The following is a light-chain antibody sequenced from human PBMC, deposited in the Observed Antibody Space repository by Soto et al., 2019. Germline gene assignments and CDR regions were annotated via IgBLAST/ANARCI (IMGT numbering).Light chain of an antibody. CDR3: QQSSSTPQT. V-gene: IGKV1-39*01. CDR1: QSVGTY. J-gene: IGKJ4*01. CDR2: VAS. Sequence: DIQMTQSPSSLSASVGDRVIITCRASQSVGTYVSWYQQKEGKAPKLLINVASTLQSWVPSRFSGSGSGTDFTLAISSLQPEDFATYYCQQSSSTPQTFGGGTRVEIK.